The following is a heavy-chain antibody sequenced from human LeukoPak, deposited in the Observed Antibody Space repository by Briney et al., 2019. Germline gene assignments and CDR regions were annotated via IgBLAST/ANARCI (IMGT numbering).Heavy chain of an antibody. D-gene: IGHD2-15*01. V-gene: IGHV3-21*01. CDR3: ARDTTGSIAATGSEGAFDI. CDR1: GFTFSSYS. J-gene: IGHJ3*02. Sequence: GGSLRLSCAASGFTFSSYSMNWVRQAPGKGLEWVSSISSSSSYIYYADSVKGRFTISRDNAKNSLYLQMNSLRAEDTAVYYCARDTTGSIAATGSEGAFDIWGQGTMVTVSS. CDR2: ISSSSSYI.